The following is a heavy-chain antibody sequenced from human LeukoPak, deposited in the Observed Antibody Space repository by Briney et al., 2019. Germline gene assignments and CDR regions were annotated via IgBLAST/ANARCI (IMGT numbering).Heavy chain of an antibody. V-gene: IGHV3-23*01. CDR2: ISGSGGST. D-gene: IGHD3-10*01. Sequence: PGGSLRLSCATSGFSFSSYAMSWVRQAPGKGLEWVSAISGSGGSTYYADSVKGRFTISRDNSKNTLYLQMNSLRAEDTAVYYCAKERFGELFNDAFDIWGQGTMVTVSS. CDR3: AKERFGELFNDAFDI. J-gene: IGHJ3*02. CDR1: GFSFSSYA.